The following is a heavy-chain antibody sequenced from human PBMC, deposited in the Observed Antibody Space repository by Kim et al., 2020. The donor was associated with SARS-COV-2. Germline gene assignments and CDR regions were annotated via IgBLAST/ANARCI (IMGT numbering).Heavy chain of an antibody. D-gene: IGHD2-21*01. V-gene: IGHV4-59*13. CDR2: IYYRGST. CDR3: ARGDAYFDY. J-gene: IGHJ4*02. CDR1: GGSISSYY. Sequence: SETLSLTCTVSGGSISSYYWSWIRQPPGKGLEWIGYIYYRGSTNYNPSLKSRATISVDTSKNQFSPKLSSVTAADTAVYYCARGDAYFDYWGQGTLVTVSS.